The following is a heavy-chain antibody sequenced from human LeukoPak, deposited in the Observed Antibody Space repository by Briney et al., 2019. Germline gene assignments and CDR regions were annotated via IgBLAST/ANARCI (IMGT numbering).Heavy chain of an antibody. J-gene: IGHJ5*02. D-gene: IGHD2-2*01. Sequence: ASVKVSCKVSGYTLTELSMHWVRQAPGKGLEWMGGFDPEDGETIYAQKFQGRVTMTEDTSTDTAYMELSSLRSEDTAVYYCATDILTLSPIQTRGWFDPWGQGTLVTVPS. V-gene: IGHV1-24*01. CDR2: FDPEDGET. CDR1: GYTLTELS. CDR3: ATDILTLSPIQTRGWFDP.